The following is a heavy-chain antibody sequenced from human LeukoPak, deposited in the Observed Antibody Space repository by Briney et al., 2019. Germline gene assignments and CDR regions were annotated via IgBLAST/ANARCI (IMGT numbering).Heavy chain of an antibody. CDR1: GYTFTSYD. CDR2: MNPNSGNT. V-gene: IGHV1-8*03. D-gene: IGHD2-2*02. CDR3: ARGPKIGYCSSTSCYSSSYYYMDV. J-gene: IGHJ6*03. Sequence: GASVKVSCKASGYTFTSYDINWVRQATGQGLEWMGWMNPNSGNTGYAQKFQGRVTITRNTSISTAYMEPSSLRSEDTAVYYCARGPKIGYCSSTSCYSSSYYYMDVWGKGTTVTVSS.